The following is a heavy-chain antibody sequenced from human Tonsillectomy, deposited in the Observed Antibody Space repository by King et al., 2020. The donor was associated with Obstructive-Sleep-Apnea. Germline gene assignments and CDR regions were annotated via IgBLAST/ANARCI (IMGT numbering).Heavy chain of an antibody. CDR3: ARVGRPYFYYYGMDV. D-gene: IGHD3-10*01. J-gene: IGHJ6*02. V-gene: IGHV4-59*01. Sequence: QLQESGPGLVKPSETLSLTCTVSGGSISGYYWSWIRQPPGKGLEWIGYISYTGSTNYNPSLKSRGTISVDTSKNQFSLKLSSVTAADTAVYYCARVGRPYFYYYGMDVWGQGTTVTVSS. CDR1: GGSISGYY. CDR2: ISYTGST.